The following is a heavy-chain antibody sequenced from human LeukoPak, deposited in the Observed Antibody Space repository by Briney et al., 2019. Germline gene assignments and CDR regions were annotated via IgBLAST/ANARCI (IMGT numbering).Heavy chain of an antibody. V-gene: IGHV3-30*02. CDR2: IRYDGSNK. Sequence: GGSLRLSCAASGFTFSSYGMHWVRQAPGKGLEWVAFIRYDGSNKYYADSVKGRFTISRYNSKNTLYLQMNSLRAEDTAVYYCAKDPRPYCSSTSCYPYYFDYWGQGTLVTVSS. J-gene: IGHJ4*02. CDR1: GFTFSSYG. CDR3: AKDPRPYCSSTSCYPYYFDY. D-gene: IGHD2-2*01.